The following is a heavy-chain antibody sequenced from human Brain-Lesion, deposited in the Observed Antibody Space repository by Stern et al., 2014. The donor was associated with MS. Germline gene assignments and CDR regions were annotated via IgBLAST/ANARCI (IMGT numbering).Heavy chain of an antibody. Sequence: VQLVESGGGVVQPGRPLRLSCVASGFTFGSCAMHWVRHAPGKGLDWVPGVSYDGSNKYYADSVKGRFTISRDNSQNTLYMQMSSLRPEDTAVYYCAKDRQYLTYFFDHWGQGSLVTVSS. CDR2: VSYDGSNK. CDR3: AKDRQYLTYFFDH. D-gene: IGHD2/OR15-2a*01. J-gene: IGHJ5*02. CDR1: GFTFGSCA. V-gene: IGHV3-30*18.